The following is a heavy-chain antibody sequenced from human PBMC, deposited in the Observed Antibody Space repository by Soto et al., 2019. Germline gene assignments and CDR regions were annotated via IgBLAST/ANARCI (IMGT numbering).Heavy chain of an antibody. CDR3: AHRRDSSWRLEY. CDR1: GFSLSSSGVG. Sequence: QITLKESGPTLVKPTQTLTLTCTFSGFSLSSSGVGVGWIRQPPGKALEWLAPIYWDDDKRYSPSLKSRLTITKDTSKNQEVLTMTNMDPVDTATYYCAHRRDSSWRLEYWGQGTLVNVSP. V-gene: IGHV2-5*02. J-gene: IGHJ4*02. D-gene: IGHD6-13*01. CDR2: IYWDDDK.